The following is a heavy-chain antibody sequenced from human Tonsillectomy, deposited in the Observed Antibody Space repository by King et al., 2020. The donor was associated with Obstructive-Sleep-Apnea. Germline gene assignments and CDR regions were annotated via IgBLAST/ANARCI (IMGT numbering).Heavy chain of an antibody. J-gene: IGHJ4*02. D-gene: IGHD1-26*01. CDR2: LNWNGGST. CDR3: ARDMGTVGATPFDY. V-gene: IGHV3-20*04. Sequence: VQLVESGGGVVRPRGSLRLSCAASGFTFDDYGMSWVRQVPGKGLEWVAGLNWNGGSTAYADSVKGRFTVSRDNAKNSLYLQVNGLRAEDTALYYCARDMGTVGATPFDYWGQGTLVTVSS. CDR1: GFTFDDYG.